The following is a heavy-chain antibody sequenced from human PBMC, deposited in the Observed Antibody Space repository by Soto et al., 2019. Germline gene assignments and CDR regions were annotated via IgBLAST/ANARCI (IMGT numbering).Heavy chain of an antibody. CDR2: IYWDDDK. J-gene: IGHJ3*02. CDR3: AHRGNFDAFDI. CDR1: WFSLSTSGVG. D-gene: IGHD2-21*02. Sequence: QITLKESGPTLVPPTPTLTLTCTFSWFSLSTSGVGVGWIRQPPGKALEWLALIYWDDDKRYSPSLQSRLTSTKDTSKNQVVLTMTNMDPVDTATYYCAHRGNFDAFDILGQGTMVTVSS. V-gene: IGHV2-5*02.